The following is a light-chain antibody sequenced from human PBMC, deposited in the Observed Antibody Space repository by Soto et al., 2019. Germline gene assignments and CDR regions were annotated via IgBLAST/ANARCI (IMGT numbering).Light chain of an antibody. Sequence: EIVLTQSLGTLSLSPGERATLSCRTSQTLSSSFLAWYQQTPGQAPRLLIYDTSTRAIDIPDRFSGSGSGTGFTLTISRLEPEDFAVYYCQQYGYLGTFGQGTKVDIK. V-gene: IGKV3-20*01. CDR1: QTLSSSF. J-gene: IGKJ1*01. CDR3: QQYGYLGT. CDR2: DTS.